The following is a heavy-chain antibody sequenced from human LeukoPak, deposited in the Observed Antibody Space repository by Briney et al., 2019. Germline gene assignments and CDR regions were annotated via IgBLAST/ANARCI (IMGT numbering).Heavy chain of an antibody. D-gene: IGHD3-22*01. J-gene: IGHJ4*02. CDR1: GFTFSSYA. Sequence: GGSLRLSCAASGFTFSSYAMSWVRQAPGKGLEWVSSISSSSSYIYYADSVKGRFTISRDNAKNSLYLQMNSLRAEDTAVYYCARVLSDSSGYFMKERPTKPEDYWGQGTLVTVSS. V-gene: IGHV3-21*01. CDR3: ARVLSDSSGYFMKERPTKPEDY. CDR2: ISSSSSYI.